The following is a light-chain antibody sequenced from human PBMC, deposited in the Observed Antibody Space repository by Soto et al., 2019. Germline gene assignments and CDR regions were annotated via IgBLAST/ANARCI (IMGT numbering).Light chain of an antibody. J-gene: IGKJ5*01. CDR3: QQYHDWPPVT. CDR1: QSIRSD. V-gene: IGKV3-15*01. Sequence: EIVMTQSPATLSVSPGERVTLSCGASQSIRSDLAWYQQKPDQAPRLLIYGASTRATGIPARFSGSGSGTEFTLPISSLQSEDFALYYCQQYHDWPPVTFGQGTRLE. CDR2: GAS.